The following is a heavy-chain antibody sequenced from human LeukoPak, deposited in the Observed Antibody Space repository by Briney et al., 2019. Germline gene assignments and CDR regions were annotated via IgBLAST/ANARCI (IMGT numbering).Heavy chain of an antibody. CDR1: GFTVSSNY. CDR3: AGSYRSSSYWFDP. D-gene: IGHD6-6*01. J-gene: IGHJ5*02. Sequence: GGSLRLSCAASGFTVSSNYMSWVRQAPGKGLEWVSVIYSGGSTYYADSVKGRFTISRDNSKNTLYLQMNSLRAEDTAVYYCAGSYRSSSYWFDPWGQGTLVTVSS. CDR2: IYSGGST. V-gene: IGHV3-66*02.